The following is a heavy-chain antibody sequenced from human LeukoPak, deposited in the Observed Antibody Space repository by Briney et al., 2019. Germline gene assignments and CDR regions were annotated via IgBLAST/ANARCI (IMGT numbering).Heavy chain of an antibody. CDR3: ARRHYAAWFDP. Sequence: SETLSLTCSVYGDSISESAYYWYWAWIRHAPGKGLEWIGSVSYSGRIRYNPALKSRVTISVDMSKNQFSLNLNSVTATDTAVYYCARRHYAAWFDPWGQGTLVTVSS. J-gene: IGHJ5*02. D-gene: IGHD2-2*01. CDR1: GDSISESAYY. CDR2: VSYSGRI. V-gene: IGHV4-39*01.